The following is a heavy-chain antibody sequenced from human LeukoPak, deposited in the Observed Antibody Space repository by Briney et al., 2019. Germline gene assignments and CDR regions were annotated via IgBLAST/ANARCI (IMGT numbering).Heavy chain of an antibody. CDR2: INHSGST. J-gene: IGHJ5*02. Sequence: SETLSLTCAVYGGSFSGYYWSWIRQPPGKGLEWIGEINHSGSTNYNPSLKSRVTISVDTSQTQFSLKLTSVTAADTAVYDCARDDGGGWFDPWGQGTLVTVSS. CDR3: ARDDGGGWFDP. V-gene: IGHV4-34*01. CDR1: GGSFSGYY. D-gene: IGHD4-23*01.